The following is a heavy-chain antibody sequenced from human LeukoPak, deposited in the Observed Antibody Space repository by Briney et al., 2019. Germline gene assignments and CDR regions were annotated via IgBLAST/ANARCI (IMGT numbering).Heavy chain of an antibody. D-gene: IGHD3-22*01. V-gene: IGHV3-15*01. J-gene: IGHJ4*02. CDR2: IKSKTDGGTA. CDR1: GFTFSSYA. CDR3: TTADSSGRFLIDY. Sequence: GGSLRLSCAASGFTFSSYAMSWVRQAPEKGLEWVGRIKSKTDGGTADYAAPVKGRFTISRDDSKNTLYLQMNSLKTEDTAVYYCTTADSSGRFLIDYWGQGTLVTVSS.